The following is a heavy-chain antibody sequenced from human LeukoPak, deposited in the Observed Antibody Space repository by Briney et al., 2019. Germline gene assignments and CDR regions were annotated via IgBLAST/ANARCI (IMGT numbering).Heavy chain of an antibody. Sequence: PGGSLRLSCAASGFILTDYAMHWVRQPPGKGLEWVALVSYDGRNENYADSVKGRFTISRDTSKSTLYLQMNSLRGEDTAVYYCARDRDSSGWYRNDYWGQGTLVTVSS. D-gene: IGHD6-19*01. J-gene: IGHJ4*02. CDR2: VSYDGRNE. CDR1: GFILTDYA. V-gene: IGHV3-30*04. CDR3: ARDRDSSGWYRNDY.